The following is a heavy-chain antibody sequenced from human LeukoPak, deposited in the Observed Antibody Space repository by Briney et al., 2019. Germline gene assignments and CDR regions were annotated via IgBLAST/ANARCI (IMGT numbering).Heavy chain of an antibody. J-gene: IGHJ4*02. V-gene: IGHV4-59*01. CDR2: IHFSGST. CDR3: ARGQRSYFRAVDD. CDR1: GASISTYY. D-gene: IGHD1-26*01. Sequence: NPSETLSLTCTVSGASISTYYWSWIRHSPGKGLEWIGSIHFSGSTNYNPSLNSRVTISLDTPKNHFSLKLTSVTAADTAIYYCARGQRSYFRAVDDWGLGTLVTVSS.